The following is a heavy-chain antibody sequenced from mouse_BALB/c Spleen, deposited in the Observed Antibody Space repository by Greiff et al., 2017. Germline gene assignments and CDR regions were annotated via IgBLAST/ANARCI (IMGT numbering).Heavy chain of an antibody. D-gene: IGHD3-3*01. CDR2: ISNDGGST. CDR1: GFTFSSYT. J-gene: IGHJ3*01. Sequence: EVMLVESGGGLVQPGGSLRLSCAASGFTFSSYTMSWVRQTPEKRLEWVAYISNDGGSTYYPDTVKGRFTISRDNAKNTLYLQMSSLKSEDTAMYYCARDWDSGFAYWGQGTLVTVSA. CDR3: ARDWDSGFAY. V-gene: IGHV5-12-2*01.